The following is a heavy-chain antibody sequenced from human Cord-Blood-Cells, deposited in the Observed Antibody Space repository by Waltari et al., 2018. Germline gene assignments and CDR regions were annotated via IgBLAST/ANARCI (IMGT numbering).Heavy chain of an antibody. CDR3: ARDGLGVVPAAIVTNWFDP. CDR1: GYTFTGYY. Sequence: QVQLVQSGAEVKKPGASVKVSCQASGYTFTGYYMHWVRQAPGQGLEWMGWINPNSGGTNYAQKFQGRVTMTRDTSISTAYMELSRLRSDDTAVYYCARDGLGVVPAAIVTNWFDPWGQGTLVTVSS. CDR2: INPNSGGT. D-gene: IGHD2-2*02. V-gene: IGHV1-2*02. J-gene: IGHJ5*02.